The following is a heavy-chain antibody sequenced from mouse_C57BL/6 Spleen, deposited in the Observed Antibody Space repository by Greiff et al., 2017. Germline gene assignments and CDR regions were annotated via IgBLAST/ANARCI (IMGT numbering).Heavy chain of an antibody. D-gene: IGHD2-2*01. Sequence: QVQLQQPGAELVRPGSSVKLSCKASGYTFTSYWMHWVKQRPIQGLEWIGNIDPSASETNYNQKFKDKATLTVDKSSSTAYMQLSSLTSEDSAVYYCARGMVTTGYAMDYWGQGPSVTVSS. CDR1: GYTFTSYW. J-gene: IGHJ4*01. V-gene: IGHV1-52*01. CDR2: IDPSASET. CDR3: ARGMVTTGYAMDY.